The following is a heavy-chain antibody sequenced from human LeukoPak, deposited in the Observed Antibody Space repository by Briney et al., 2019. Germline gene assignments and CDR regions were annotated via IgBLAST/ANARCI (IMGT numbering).Heavy chain of an antibody. CDR2: IKTKTDSGTT. J-gene: IGHJ4*02. CDR3: TTDSSGWHFDY. CDR1: GFTFGYAW. V-gene: IGHV3-15*01. D-gene: IGHD6-19*01. Sequence: GGSLRLSCAASGFTFGYAWMSWVRQAREKGLEWVGRIKTKTDSGTTDYAAPVKGRFTISRDDSKNTVYLQMNSLKTEDTAVYYCTTDSSGWHFDYWGRGTLVTVSS.